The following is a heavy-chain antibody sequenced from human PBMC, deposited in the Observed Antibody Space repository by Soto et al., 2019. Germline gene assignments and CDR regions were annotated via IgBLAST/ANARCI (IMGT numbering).Heavy chain of an antibody. J-gene: IGHJ6*02. V-gene: IGHV1-46*01. CDR2: INPSGGST. D-gene: IGHD2-21*02. Sequence: ASVKVSCKASGYTFTSYYMHWVRQAPGQGLEWMGIINPSGGSTGYAQKFQGRVTMTRDTSTSTVYMELSSLRSEDTAVYYCATPRFCGGDCYSVYYYYGMDVWGQGTAVTVSS. CDR1: GYTFTSYY. CDR3: ATPRFCGGDCYSVYYYYGMDV.